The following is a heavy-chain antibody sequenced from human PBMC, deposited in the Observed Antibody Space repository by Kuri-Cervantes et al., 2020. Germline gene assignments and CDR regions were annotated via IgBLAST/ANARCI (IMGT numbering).Heavy chain of an antibody. D-gene: IGHD1-26*01. CDR2: ISSNGGST. Sequence: GESLKISCAASRFTFSSYAMHWVRQAPGKGLEYVSAISSNGGSTYYADSVKGRFTISRDNPKNTLYLQMGSLRAEDTAVYHCTKEGGDVGAFDIWGQGTTVTVSS. CDR1: RFTFSSYA. V-gene: IGHV3-64*02. CDR3: TKEGGDVGAFDI. J-gene: IGHJ3*02.